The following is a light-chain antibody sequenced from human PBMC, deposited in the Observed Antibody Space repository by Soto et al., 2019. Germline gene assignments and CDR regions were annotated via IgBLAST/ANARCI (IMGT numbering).Light chain of an antibody. J-gene: IGLJ1*01. CDR3: QSYDSSLRGNV. V-gene: IGLV1-40*01. Sequence: QTVVTQPPSVSGAPGQRVTISCTGSSSNIGAGYDVHWYQQLPGTAPKLLIYGNSNRPSGVPDRFSGSKSGTSASLAITGLQAEDEADYYCQSYDSSLRGNVFGTGTQLTVL. CDR2: GNS. CDR1: SSNIGAGYD.